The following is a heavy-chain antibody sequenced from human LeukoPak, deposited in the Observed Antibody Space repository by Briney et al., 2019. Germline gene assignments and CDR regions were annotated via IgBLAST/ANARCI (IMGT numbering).Heavy chain of an antibody. Sequence: GESLKISCKGSGYAFTTYWIGWVRQMPGKGLEWMGIIYPGDSDTRYSPSFQGQVTISADKSISTAYLQWSSLKASDTAMYYCARPFYGDDLGQRKGAFDIWGQGTMVTVSP. CDR3: ARPFYGDDLGQRKGAFDI. CDR2: IYPGDSDT. CDR1: GYAFTTYW. J-gene: IGHJ3*02. D-gene: IGHD4-17*01. V-gene: IGHV5-51*01.